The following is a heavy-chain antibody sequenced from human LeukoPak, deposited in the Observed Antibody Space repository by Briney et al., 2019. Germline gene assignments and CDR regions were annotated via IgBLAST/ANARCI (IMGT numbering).Heavy chain of an antibody. V-gene: IGHV3-23*01. CDR3: AKVRGVYYGSGSYYDY. CDR2: ISGSGGST. D-gene: IGHD3-10*01. J-gene: IGHJ4*02. CDR1: GFTFSSFA. Sequence: GGSLRLSCAASGFTFSSFAMSWVRQAPGKGLEWVSAISGSGGSTYFADSVKGRFTISRDNSKNTLYLQMNSLRAEDTAVYYCAKVRGVYYGSGSYYDYWGQGTLVTVSS.